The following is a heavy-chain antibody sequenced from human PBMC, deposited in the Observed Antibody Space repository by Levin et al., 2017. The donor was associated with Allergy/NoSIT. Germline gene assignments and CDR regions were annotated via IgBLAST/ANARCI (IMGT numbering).Heavy chain of an antibody. Sequence: SETLSLTCTVSGDYVNGGSYSWTWIRQPPGTGLEWIGYISHTEATNYNPSLKSRVTMSLDTSKNQFSLKLTSVTTSDTAVYYCARDCINTGGPFPYYYDALDVWGQGTTVTVSS. CDR2: ISHTEAT. CDR1: GDYVNGGSYS. D-gene: IGHD3-16*01. J-gene: IGHJ6*02. CDR3: ARDCINTGGPFPYYYDALDV. V-gene: IGHV4-61*01.